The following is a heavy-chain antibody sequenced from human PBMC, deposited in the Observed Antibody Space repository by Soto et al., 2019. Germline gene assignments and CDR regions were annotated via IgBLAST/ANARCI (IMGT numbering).Heavy chain of an antibody. V-gene: IGHV3-15*01. CDR3: STDIGVYGLDF. D-gene: IGHD3-10*01. CDR2: IKSKTDGGTT. CDR1: GFIFSNSW. J-gene: IGHJ6*02. Sequence: GGSLRLSCVGSGFIFSNSWINWVRQAPGKGLEWLGRIKSKTDGGTTDYAAPMKGRFTISRDDSQSTLYLQMNSLRTEDTARYYCSTDIGVYGLDFWGQGTTVNVSS.